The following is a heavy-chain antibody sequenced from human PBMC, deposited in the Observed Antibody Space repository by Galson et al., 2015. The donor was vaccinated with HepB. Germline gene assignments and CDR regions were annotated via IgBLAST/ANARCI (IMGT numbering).Heavy chain of an antibody. D-gene: IGHD6-19*01. Sequence: SLTCTISGASISSSNWWNWVRHSPGKGLEWIGEIHHSGSTNYKPSLKSRVTISVDKSQNQFSLNLKSVTAADTAVYYCARGVRAGYSSAGLDYWGQGTLVTVSS. CDR2: IHHSGST. J-gene: IGHJ4*02. CDR1: GASISSSNW. V-gene: IGHV4-4*02. CDR3: ARGVRAGYSSAGLDY.